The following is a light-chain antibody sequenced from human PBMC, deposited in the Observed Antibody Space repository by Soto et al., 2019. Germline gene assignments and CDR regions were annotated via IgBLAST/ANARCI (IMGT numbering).Light chain of an antibody. CDR1: QSVSSN. V-gene: IGKV3-11*01. CDR3: QQRSDWRIT. Sequence: EIVLTQSPATLSSFPGDRVTLSCRASQSVSSNLAWYQQKPGQAPRLLIYGASTRATGIPARFSGSGSGTDFTLTISSLEPEDFAVYYCQQRSDWRITFGQGTRLEIK. CDR2: GAS. J-gene: IGKJ5*01.